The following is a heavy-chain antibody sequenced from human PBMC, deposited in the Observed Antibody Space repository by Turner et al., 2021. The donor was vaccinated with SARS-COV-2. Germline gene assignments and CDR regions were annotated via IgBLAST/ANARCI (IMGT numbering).Heavy chain of an antibody. CDR2: IYSGGST. J-gene: IGHJ4*02. CDR1: GFTVSSNY. V-gene: IGHV3-66*04. Sequence: EVQLVESGGGLVQPGGSLRLSCAASGFTVSSNYMSWVRRAPGKGLEWVSIIYSGGSTDYADSVKGRFTISRDNSKNTLSLQMNSLRAEDTAVYYCARHKWRRGAFDYWGQGTLVTVSS. D-gene: IGHD5-12*01. CDR3: ARHKWRRGAFDY.